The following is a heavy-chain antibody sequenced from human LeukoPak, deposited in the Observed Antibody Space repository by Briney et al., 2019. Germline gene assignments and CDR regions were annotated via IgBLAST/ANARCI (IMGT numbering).Heavy chain of an antibody. CDR2: IYYSGST. CDR1: GFTFSSYS. J-gene: IGHJ4*02. Sequence: LRLSCAASGFTFSSYSMNWIRQPPGKGLEWIGYIYYSGSTYYNPSLKSRVTISVDTSKNQFSLKLSSVTAADTAVYYCAREFLEAAAGGIDYWGQGTLVTVSS. D-gene: IGHD6-13*01. CDR3: AREFLEAAAGGIDY. V-gene: IGHV4-30-4*08.